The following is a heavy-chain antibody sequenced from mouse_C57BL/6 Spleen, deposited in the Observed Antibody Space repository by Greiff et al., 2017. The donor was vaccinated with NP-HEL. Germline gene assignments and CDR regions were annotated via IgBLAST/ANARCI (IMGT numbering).Heavy chain of an antibody. J-gene: IGHJ1*03. Sequence: QVQLQQPGTELVKPGASVKLSCKASGYTFTSYWMDWVKQRPGQGLEWIGNISPSNGGPNYNEKFKSKATLTVDKSTSTAYMQLISLTSEDSAIYYCARCAPLYWYYDVWGTATTVTVSS. CDR3: ARCAPLYWYYDV. V-gene: IGHV1-53*01. CDR2: ISPSNGGP. D-gene: IGHD6-1*01. CDR1: GYTFTSYW.